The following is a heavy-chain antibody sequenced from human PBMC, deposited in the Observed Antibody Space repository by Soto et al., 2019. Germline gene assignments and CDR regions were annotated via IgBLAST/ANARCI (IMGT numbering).Heavy chain of an antibody. CDR1: GYSISSGYY. J-gene: IGHJ3*02. CDR3: ARVSDCSGGSCYSDAFDI. Sequence: SETLSLTCAVSGYSISSGYYWGWIRQPPGKGLEWIGSIYHSGSTYYNPSLKSRVTISVDTSKNQFSLKLSSATAADTAVYYCARVSDCSGGSCYSDAFDIWGQGTMVTVSS. D-gene: IGHD2-15*01. V-gene: IGHV4-38-2*01. CDR2: IYHSGST.